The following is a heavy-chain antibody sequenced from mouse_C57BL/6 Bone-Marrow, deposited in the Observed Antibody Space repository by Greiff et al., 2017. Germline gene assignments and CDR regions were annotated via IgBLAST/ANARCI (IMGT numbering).Heavy chain of an antibody. Sequence: QVQLQQSGAELVKPGASVKISCKASGYAFSSYWMNWVKQRPGKGLEWIGQLYPGDGDTNYNGKFKGKATLTADKSSSTAYMQLSSLTSEDSAVYFCAIGYYGSSPDYWGQGTTLTVSS. J-gene: IGHJ2*01. CDR1: GYAFSSYW. V-gene: IGHV1-80*01. CDR3: AIGYYGSSPDY. D-gene: IGHD1-1*01. CDR2: LYPGDGDT.